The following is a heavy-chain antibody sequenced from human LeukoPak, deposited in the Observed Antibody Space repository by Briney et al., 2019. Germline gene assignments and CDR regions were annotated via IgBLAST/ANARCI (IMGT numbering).Heavy chain of an antibody. CDR1: GFTFSSYE. J-gene: IGHJ6*03. D-gene: IGHD4-17*01. CDR3: ARSAVTTDFYYYYMDV. V-gene: IGHV3-48*03. Sequence: GGSLRLSCAASGFTFSSYEMNWVRQAPGKGLEWVSYISSSGSTIYYADSVKGRFTISRDNAKNSLYLQMNSLRAEDTAVYYCARSAVTTDFYYYYMDVWGKGTTVTISS. CDR2: ISSSGSTI.